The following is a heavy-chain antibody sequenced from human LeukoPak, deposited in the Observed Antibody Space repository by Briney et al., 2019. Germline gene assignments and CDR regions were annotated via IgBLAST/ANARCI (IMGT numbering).Heavy chain of an antibody. CDR2: INPNSGGT. CDR3: ARDKITMVRGVPLSKARDGMDV. CDR1: GYTFTGYY. J-gene: IGHJ6*02. D-gene: IGHD3-10*01. Sequence: ASVKVSCKASGYTFTGYYMHWVRQAPGQGLEWMGWINPNSGGTNYAQKFQGRVTMTRDTSISTAYMELSRLRSDDTAVYYCARDKITMVRGVPLSKARDGMDVWGQGTTVTVSS. V-gene: IGHV1-2*02.